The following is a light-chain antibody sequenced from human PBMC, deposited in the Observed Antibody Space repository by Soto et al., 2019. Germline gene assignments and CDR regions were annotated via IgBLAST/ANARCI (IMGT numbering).Light chain of an antibody. Sequence: EIVLTQSPGTLSLSPGERATLSCMASQSVSSSYLAWYQQKSGQSPRLLIYDVSSRATGVPSRFSGTGSETDFTLTISGLQSEDSAIYFCQQYNNWPFSFGQGTRLEIK. CDR1: QSVSSSY. CDR3: QQYNNWPFS. V-gene: IGKV3-15*01. J-gene: IGKJ5*01. CDR2: DVS.